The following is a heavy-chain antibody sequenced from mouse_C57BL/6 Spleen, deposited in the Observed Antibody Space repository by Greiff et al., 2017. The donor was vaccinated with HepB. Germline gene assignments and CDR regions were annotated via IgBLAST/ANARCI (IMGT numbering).Heavy chain of an antibody. CDR1: GYTFTSYG. Sequence: VQLQQSGAELARPGASVKLSCKASGYTFTSYGISWVKQRTGQGLEWIGEIYPRSGNTYYNEKFQGKATLTADKSSSTAYMELRSLTSEDSAVYFWARLTTVGAPYYAMDYWGQGTSVTVSS. CDR2: IYPRSGNT. J-gene: IGHJ4*01. CDR3: ARLTTVGAPYYAMDY. D-gene: IGHD1-1*01. V-gene: IGHV1-81*01.